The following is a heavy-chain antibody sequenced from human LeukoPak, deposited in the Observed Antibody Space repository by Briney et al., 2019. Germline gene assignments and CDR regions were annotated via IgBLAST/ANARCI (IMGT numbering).Heavy chain of an antibody. CDR3: VKDLGRYRNNCSDY. Sequence: GGSLRLSCAASGFTFSSYAMSWVRQAPEKGLEWVSTISGSGGGTYYADSVKGRFTISRDDSKNTLYLQMNSLIAEDTAVYYCVKDLGRYRNNCSDYWGQGTLVTVSS. V-gene: IGHV3-23*01. CDR1: GFTFSSYA. CDR2: ISGSGGGT. D-gene: IGHD1-26*01. J-gene: IGHJ4*02.